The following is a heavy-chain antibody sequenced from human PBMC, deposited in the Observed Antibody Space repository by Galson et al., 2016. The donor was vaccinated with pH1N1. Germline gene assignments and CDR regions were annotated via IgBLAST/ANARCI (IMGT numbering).Heavy chain of an antibody. CDR2: IYWNDDK. CDR3: AHTLYGDYVSNVFES. D-gene: IGHD4-17*01. V-gene: IGHV2-5*01. J-gene: IGHJ3*02. Sequence: PALVKPTQTLTLTCTFSGFSLSTSGAGVGWIRQPPGKALEWLALIYWNDDKRYSPSLKSRLTITKDTSKNQVVLRMTNMDPVDTATYYCAHTLYGDYVSNVFESWGQGTMVTVSS. CDR1: GFSLSTSGAG.